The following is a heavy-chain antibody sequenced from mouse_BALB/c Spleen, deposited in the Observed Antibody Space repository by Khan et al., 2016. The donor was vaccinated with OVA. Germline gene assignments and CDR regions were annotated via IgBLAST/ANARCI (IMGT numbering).Heavy chain of an antibody. J-gene: IGHJ4*01. CDR2: INPKNGVT. Sequence: VQLKQSGPELVKPGASVKISCKTSGYTFTEYTLHWVKQSHGKSLEWIGVINPKNGVTSYNQKFKGKATLTVDKSSSTAYMEFRSLTSEYSAVYYCARDAGRYWGQGTSVTVSS. CDR3: ARDAGRY. CDR1: GYTFTEYT. D-gene: IGHD3-3*01. V-gene: IGHV1-18*01.